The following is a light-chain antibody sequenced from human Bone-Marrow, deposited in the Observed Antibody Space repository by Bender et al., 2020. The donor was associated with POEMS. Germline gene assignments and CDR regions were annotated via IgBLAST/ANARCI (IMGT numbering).Light chain of an antibody. Sequence: QSVLTQPPSASGTPGQRVTISCSGSSSNIGGNAVNWWQHLPRPGTKLLIYGNEQRPSGVPDRFSGSKSGTSASLAFSGLQSEDEADYFCSAWDGILNGWVFGGGTELTVL. CDR2: GNE. J-gene: IGLJ3*02. CDR3: SAWDGILNGWV. CDR1: SSNIGGNA. V-gene: IGLV1-44*01.